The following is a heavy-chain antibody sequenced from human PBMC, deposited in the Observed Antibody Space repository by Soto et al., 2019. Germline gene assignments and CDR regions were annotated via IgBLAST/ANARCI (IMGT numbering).Heavy chain of an antibody. D-gene: IGHD5-12*01. J-gene: IGHJ3*02. CDR2: INSDGSST. V-gene: IGHV3-74*01. CDR1: GFTFSSYW. Sequence: GGSLRLSCAASGFTFSSYWMHWVRQAPGKGLVWVSRINSDGSSTSYADSVKGRFTISRDNAKNTLYLQMNSLRAEDTAVYYCARDYEYSGYVKADAFDIWGQGTMVTVSS. CDR3: ARDYEYSGYVKADAFDI.